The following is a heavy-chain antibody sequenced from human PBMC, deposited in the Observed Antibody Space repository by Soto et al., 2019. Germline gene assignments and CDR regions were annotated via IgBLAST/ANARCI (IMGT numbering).Heavy chain of an antibody. J-gene: IGHJ3*01. CDR3: ARDMSTSAPFDAFDL. V-gene: IGHV3-74*01. Sequence: EEQLVESGGGLVQPGGSLRLSCAASGFIFNTYYMHWVRQAPRKGLVWVSRVNTDGSDTTYADSVKGRFAVSRDNAKNTLYLQMNSLRVDDTAVYYCARDMSTSAPFDAFDLWGHGTLVTVSS. D-gene: IGHD3-16*01. CDR2: VNTDGSDT. CDR1: GFIFNTYY.